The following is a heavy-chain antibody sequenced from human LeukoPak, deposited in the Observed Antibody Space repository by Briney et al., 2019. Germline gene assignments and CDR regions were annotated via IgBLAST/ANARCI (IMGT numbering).Heavy chain of an antibody. CDR3: ARVRQQLVQSYYYYYMDV. CDR1: GGSISSYY. CDR2: IYTSGST. D-gene: IGHD6-13*01. Sequence: SETLSLTCTVSGGSISSYYWSWIRQPAGKGLEWIGRIYTSGSTNYNPSLKSRVTMSVDTSKNQFSLKLSSVTAADTAVYYCARVRQQLVQSYYYYYMDVWGKGTTVTVSS. V-gene: IGHV4-4*07. J-gene: IGHJ6*03.